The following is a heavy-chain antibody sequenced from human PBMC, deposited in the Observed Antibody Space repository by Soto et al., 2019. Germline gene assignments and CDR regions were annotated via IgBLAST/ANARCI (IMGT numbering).Heavy chain of an antibody. V-gene: IGHV1-46*01. CDR3: AREMPSTAAAYFYYGLNV. J-gene: IGHJ6*02. D-gene: IGHD6-13*01. Sequence: ASVKVSCKASGYTFFTYGITWVRQAPGQGLEWMGIINPSGGSTSYAPRFQGRLTITADGSTDTVYMMLTSLKSEDTAVYYCAREMPSTAAAYFYYGLNVWGQGTSVTVSS. CDR1: GYTFFTYG. CDR2: INPSGGST.